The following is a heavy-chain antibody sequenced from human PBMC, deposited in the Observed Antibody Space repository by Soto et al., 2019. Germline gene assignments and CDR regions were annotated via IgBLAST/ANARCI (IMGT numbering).Heavy chain of an antibody. CDR3: VQTTGWPGFDF. CDR1: GFTVSSKY. J-gene: IGHJ4*02. D-gene: IGHD6-19*01. Sequence: PGGSLRLSCAASGFTVSSKYMTWVRQAPGKGLEWVSVIYGGGTTYYADSVKGRFTISWDNSKNTLYLQMNSLRAEDTAVYYCVQTTGWPGFDFWGQGTLVTVSS. V-gene: IGHV3-53*01. CDR2: IYGGGTT.